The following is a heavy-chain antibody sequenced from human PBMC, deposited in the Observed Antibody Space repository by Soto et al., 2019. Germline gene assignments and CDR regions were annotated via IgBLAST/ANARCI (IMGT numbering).Heavy chain of an antibody. CDR1: GYSFTSYW. CDR2: IYPGDSDT. J-gene: IGHJ3*02. V-gene: IGHV5-51*01. CDR3: ARGSREAYCGGDCLNNAFDI. Sequence: GESLKISCKGSGYSFTSYWIGWVRQMPGKGLEWMGIIYPGDSDTRYSPSFQGQVTISADKSISTAYLQWSSLKASDTAMYYWARGSREAYCGGDCLNNAFDIWGQGTMVTVSS. D-gene: IGHD2-21*02.